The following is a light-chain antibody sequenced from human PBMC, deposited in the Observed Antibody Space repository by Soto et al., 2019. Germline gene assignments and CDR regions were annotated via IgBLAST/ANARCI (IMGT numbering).Light chain of an antibody. CDR3: SSYTSSRTLEVV. J-gene: IGLJ1*01. CDR2: DVS. CDR1: SSDVGGYNY. Sequence: QSALTQPASVSGSPGQSITISCTGTSSDVGGYNYVSWYQQHPGKAPKLMIYDVSNRPSGVSNRFSGSKSGNTASLTISGLQAEDEADYYCSSYTSSRTLEVVLGTGTKLTVL. V-gene: IGLV2-14*01.